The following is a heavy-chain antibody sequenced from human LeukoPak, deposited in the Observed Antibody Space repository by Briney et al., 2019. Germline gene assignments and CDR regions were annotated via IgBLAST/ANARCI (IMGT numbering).Heavy chain of an antibody. D-gene: IGHD3-10*01. CDR1: GGSVSFSSFY. CDR3: AGKNYYGSGSYVT. Sequence: SETLSLTCTVSGGSVSFSSFYWGWVRQPPGKGLEWIGEIYHSGSTNYNPSLKSRVTISVDKSKNQFSLKLSSVTAADTAVYYCAGKNYYGSGSYVTWGQGTLVAVSS. J-gene: IGHJ5*02. CDR2: IYHSGST. V-gene: IGHV4-39*07.